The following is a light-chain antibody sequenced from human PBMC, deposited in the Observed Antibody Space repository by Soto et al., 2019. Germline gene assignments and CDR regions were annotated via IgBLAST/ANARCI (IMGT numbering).Light chain of an antibody. CDR1: TSNIGNNY. Sequence: QSVLTQPPSASETPGQRVTISCSGSTSNIGNNYVYWYQQLPGAAPRLLIYRNDKRPTGVPDRFSGSKSGNTASLTISGLQAEDEADYYCCSYAGSYTLLFGGGTKLTVL. J-gene: IGLJ2*01. CDR2: RND. V-gene: IGLV1-47*01. CDR3: CSYAGSYTLL.